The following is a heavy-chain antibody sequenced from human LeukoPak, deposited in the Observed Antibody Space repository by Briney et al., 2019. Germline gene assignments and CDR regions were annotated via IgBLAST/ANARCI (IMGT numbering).Heavy chain of an antibody. CDR1: GGSFSGYY. D-gene: IGHD6-19*01. CDR2: INHSGST. J-gene: IGHJ4*02. Sequence: ETLSLTCAVYGGSFSGYYRSWLRQPPGKGLEWIGEINHSGSTNYNPSLKSRVTISVDTSKNQFSLKLSSVTAADTAVYYCARGQQWLVRRFDYWGQGTLVTVSS. V-gene: IGHV4-34*01. CDR3: ARGQQWLVRRFDY.